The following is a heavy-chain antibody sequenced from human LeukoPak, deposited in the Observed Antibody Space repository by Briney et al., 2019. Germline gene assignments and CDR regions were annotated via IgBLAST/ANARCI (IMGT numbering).Heavy chain of an antibody. V-gene: IGHV1-2*02. CDR1: GYTFTGYY. D-gene: IGHD5-12*01. CDR2: INPNSGGT. Sequence: ASVKVSCKASGYTFTGYYMHWVRQAPGQGLEWMGWINPNSGGTNYAQKFQGRVTMSRDTSISTAYMDLSRLRSDDTAVYYCARGRIVAIYFDYWGQGTLVTVSS. J-gene: IGHJ4*02. CDR3: ARGRIVAIYFDY.